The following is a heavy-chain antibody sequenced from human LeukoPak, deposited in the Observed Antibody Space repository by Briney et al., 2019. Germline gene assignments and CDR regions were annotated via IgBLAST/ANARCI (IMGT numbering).Heavy chain of an antibody. CDR3: ARVRLWFGDHLDDY. CDR1: GYSISSGYY. CDR2: IYHGGST. Sequence: SETLSLTCSVSGYSISSGYYWGWIRQPPGKGLEWIGSIYHGGSTYYNPSLKSRVTMSVDTSKNQFSLKLTSVTAADTAVYYCARVRLWFGDHLDDYWGQGTLVTVSS. D-gene: IGHD3-10*01. J-gene: IGHJ4*02. V-gene: IGHV4-38-2*02.